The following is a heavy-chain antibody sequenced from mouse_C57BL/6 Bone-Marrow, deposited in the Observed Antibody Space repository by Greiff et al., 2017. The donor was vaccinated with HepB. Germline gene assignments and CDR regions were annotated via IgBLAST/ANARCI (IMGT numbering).Heavy chain of an antibody. CDR2: IRSKSNNYAT. Sequence: EVMLVESGGGLVQPKGSLKLSCAASGFSFNTYAMNWVRQAPGKGLEWVARIRSKSNNYATYYADSVKDRFTISRDDSESMLYLQMNNLKTEDTAMYYCVRHDGYLFAYWGQGTLVTVSA. CDR1: GFSFNTYA. CDR3: VRHDGYLFAY. V-gene: IGHV10-1*01. D-gene: IGHD2-3*01. J-gene: IGHJ3*01.